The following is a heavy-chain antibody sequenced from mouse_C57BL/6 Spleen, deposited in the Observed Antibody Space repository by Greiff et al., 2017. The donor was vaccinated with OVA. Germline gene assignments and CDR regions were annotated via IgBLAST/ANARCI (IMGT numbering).Heavy chain of an antibody. CDR3: ARSATAYGMDY. V-gene: IGHV1-52*01. CDR2: IDPSDSET. Sequence: QVHVKQPGAELVRPGSSVKLSCKASGYTFTSYWMHWVKQRPIQGLEWIGNIDPSDSETHYNQKFKDKATLTVDKSSSTAYMQLSSLTSEDSAVYYCARSATAYGMDYWGQGTSVTVSS. D-gene: IGHD1-2*01. J-gene: IGHJ4*01. CDR1: GYTFTSYW.